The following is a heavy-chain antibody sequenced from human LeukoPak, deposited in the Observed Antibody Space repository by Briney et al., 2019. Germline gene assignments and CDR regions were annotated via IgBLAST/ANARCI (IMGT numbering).Heavy chain of an antibody. CDR3: AKDPKQWLVRGTIDY. J-gene: IGHJ4*02. V-gene: IGHV3-23*01. CDR2: ISGSGGST. CDR1: GFTFSSYA. Sequence: GGSLRLSCAASGFTFSSYAMSWVRQAPGKGLEWVSAISGSGGSTYYADSVKGRFTISRDNSKNTLYLQMNSLRAEDTAVYYCAKDPKQWLVRGTIDYWGQGTLVTVSS. D-gene: IGHD6-19*01.